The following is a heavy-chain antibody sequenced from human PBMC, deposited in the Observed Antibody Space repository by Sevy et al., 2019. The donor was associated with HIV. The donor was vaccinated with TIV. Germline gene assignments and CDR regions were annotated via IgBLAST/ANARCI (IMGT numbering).Heavy chain of an antibody. V-gene: IGHV3-30-3*01. J-gene: IGHJ4*02. CDR3: ARDRGYYDSSGFYSRYYFDY. Sequence: GGSLRLSCAASGFTFSYYAMHWVRQAPGKGLEWVAVISYDGTNKQYAESVKGRFTISRDNSKNTLFLQMNSLRAEDTAVYYCARDRGYYDSSGFYSRYYFDYWGQGTLVTVSS. D-gene: IGHD3-22*01. CDR1: GFTFSYYA. CDR2: ISYDGTNK.